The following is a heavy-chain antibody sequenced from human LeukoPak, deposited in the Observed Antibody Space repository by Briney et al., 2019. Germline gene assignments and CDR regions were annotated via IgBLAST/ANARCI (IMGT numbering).Heavy chain of an antibody. V-gene: IGHV3-30-3*01. Sequence: PGRSLRLSCAASGFTFSSYAMHWVRQAPGKGLEWVAVISYDGSNKYYADSVKGRFTISRDNSKNTLYLQMNSLRAEDTAVYYCAKGYCSSTSCSRLPYYFDYWGQGTLVTVSS. J-gene: IGHJ4*02. CDR2: ISYDGSNK. CDR3: AKGYCSSTSCSRLPYYFDY. CDR1: GFTFSSYA. D-gene: IGHD2-2*01.